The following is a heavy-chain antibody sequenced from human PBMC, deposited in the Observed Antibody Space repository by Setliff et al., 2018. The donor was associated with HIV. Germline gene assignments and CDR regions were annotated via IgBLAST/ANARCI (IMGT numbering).Heavy chain of an antibody. CDR1: GGSFSGYY. CDR2: IKSKTDGGTT. Sequence: KPSETLSLTCAVYGGSFSGYYWSWIRQPPGKGLEWIGRIKSKTDGGTTDYAAPVKGRFTISRDDSKNTLYLQMNSLKTEDTAVYYCSTTASNGYPWALDIWGQGTMVTVSS. V-gene: IGHV3-15*01. J-gene: IGHJ3*02. D-gene: IGHD3-22*01. CDR3: STTASNGYPWALDI.